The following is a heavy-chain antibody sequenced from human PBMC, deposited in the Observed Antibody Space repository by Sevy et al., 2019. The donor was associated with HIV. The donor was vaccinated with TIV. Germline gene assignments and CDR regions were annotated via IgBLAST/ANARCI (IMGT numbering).Heavy chain of an antibody. CDR3: ARRGVVGATNFDY. CDR1: GGSISSSSYY. D-gene: IGHD1-26*01. J-gene: IGHJ4*02. Sequence: SETLSLTCTVSGGSISSSSYYWGWIRQPPGKGLEWIGSIYYSGSTYYNPSLKSRVTISVDTSKNQFSLKLSSVTAADTAVYYCARRGVVGATNFDYWGQRTLVTVSS. CDR2: IYYSGST. V-gene: IGHV4-39*01.